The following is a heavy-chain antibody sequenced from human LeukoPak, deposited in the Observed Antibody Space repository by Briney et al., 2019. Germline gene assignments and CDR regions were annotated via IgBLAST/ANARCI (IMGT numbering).Heavy chain of an antibody. Sequence: QPGGSLRLSCAASGFTFSTYSMNWVRQAPGKGLEWVSYISSSTGAIYYADSVKGRSTISRDNVKNSLYLQMNGLRAEDTAVYYCARAVAVYFDYWGQGTLVTVSS. CDR2: ISSSTGAI. J-gene: IGHJ4*02. CDR1: GFTFSTYS. V-gene: IGHV3-48*01. D-gene: IGHD6-19*01. CDR3: ARAVAVYFDY.